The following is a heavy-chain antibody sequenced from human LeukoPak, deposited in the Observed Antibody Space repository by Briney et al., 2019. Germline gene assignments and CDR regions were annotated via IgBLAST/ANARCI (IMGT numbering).Heavy chain of an antibody. CDR2: INHSGST. J-gene: IGHJ4*02. CDR1: GGSFSGYY. V-gene: IGHV4-34*01. D-gene: IGHD3-16*01. CDR3: ARLLYYQPD. Sequence: SETLSLTCAVYGGSFSGYYWSWIRQPPGKGLEWIGEINHSGSTNYNPSLKSRVTISVDTSKNQFSLKLSSVTAADTAVFYCARLLYYQPDWGQGILVIVSS.